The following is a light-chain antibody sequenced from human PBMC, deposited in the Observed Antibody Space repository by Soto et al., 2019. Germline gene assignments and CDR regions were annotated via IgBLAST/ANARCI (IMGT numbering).Light chain of an antibody. V-gene: IGKV3-20*01. CDR3: QRYDSAGT. CDR2: SAS. J-gene: IGKJ2*01. CDR1: QRVSSSY. Sequence: IVLTQSPGTLSLSPGERATLSCRASQRVSSSYLGWYQQKPGQAPRLLIYSASSRATGVPDRFSGSGSGTDFTLTISRLEPEDFALYYCQRYDSAGTFGQGTTLEI.